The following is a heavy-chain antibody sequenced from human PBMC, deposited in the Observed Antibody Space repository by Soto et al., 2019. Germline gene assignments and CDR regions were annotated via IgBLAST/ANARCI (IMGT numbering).Heavy chain of an antibody. CDR1: GFTFESYA. CDR3: VKDIHEQWLVSHFEY. CDR2: ISWNSGSI. Sequence: EVQLVESGGGSVQPGRSLRLSCVASGFTFESYAMHWVRQVPGKGLEWVSGISWNSGSIGYEDSVKGRFTISRDNAQKYLYLEMNSLRVEDTVFYYCVKDIHEQWLVSHFEYWGQGALVTVSS. J-gene: IGHJ4*02. V-gene: IGHV3-9*01. D-gene: IGHD6-19*01.